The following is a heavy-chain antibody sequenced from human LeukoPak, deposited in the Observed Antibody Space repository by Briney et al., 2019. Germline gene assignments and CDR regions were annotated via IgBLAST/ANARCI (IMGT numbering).Heavy chain of an antibody. V-gene: IGHV3-23*01. CDR1: GFTVSSNY. D-gene: IGHD6-13*01. CDR3: AKDVYSSSWSSFDY. Sequence: PGGSLRLSCAASGFTVSSNYMSWVRQAPGKGLEWVSAISGSGGSTFYADSVKGRFTISRDNSKNTLYLQMNSLRAEDTAVYYCAKDVYSSSWSSFDYWGQGTLVTVSS. CDR2: ISGSGGST. J-gene: IGHJ4*02.